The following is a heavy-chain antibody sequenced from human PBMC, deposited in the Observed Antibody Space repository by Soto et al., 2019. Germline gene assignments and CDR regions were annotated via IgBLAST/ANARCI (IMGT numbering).Heavy chain of an antibody. CDR3: ASIAAAQENWFDP. CDR2: IYYGGST. J-gene: IGHJ5*02. D-gene: IGHD6-13*01. V-gene: IGHV4-61*01. Sequence: ASETLSLTCTVSGGSVSSGSYYWSWIRQPPGKGLEWIGYIYYGGSTNYNPSLKSRVTISVDTSKNQFSLKLSSVTAADTAVYYCASIAAAQENWFDPWGQGTLVTVSS. CDR1: GGSVSSGSYY.